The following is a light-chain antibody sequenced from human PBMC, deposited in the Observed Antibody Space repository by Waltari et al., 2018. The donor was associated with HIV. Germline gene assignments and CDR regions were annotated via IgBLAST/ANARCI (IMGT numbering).Light chain of an antibody. CDR1: QRVSSTF. J-gene: IGKJ5*01. CDR3: QQYGGSPPVT. V-gene: IGKV3-20*01. Sequence: EVVLTQSPGTLSLSPGERATLSCRASQRVSSTFLAWYQQTPGQAPRLLIYAASSRDTGIPDRFSGSGSGTDFTLTISRLEPEDFAVYYCQQYGGSPPVTFGQGTRLEIK. CDR2: AAS.